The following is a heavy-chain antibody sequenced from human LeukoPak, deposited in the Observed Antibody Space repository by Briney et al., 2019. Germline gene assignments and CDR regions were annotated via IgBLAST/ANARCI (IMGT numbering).Heavy chain of an antibody. CDR3: ARRAGDQGGGPHFDY. J-gene: IGHJ4*02. Sequence: GESLKISCKGSGYSFTDYWIGWVRQMPGKGLEWMGIIYPGDSDTRYSPSFQGQVTISADKSISTAYLQWSSLKASDTAMYYCARRAGDQGGGPHFDYWGQGTLVTVSS. CDR2: IYPGDSDT. V-gene: IGHV5-51*01. CDR1: GYSFTDYW. D-gene: IGHD7-27*01.